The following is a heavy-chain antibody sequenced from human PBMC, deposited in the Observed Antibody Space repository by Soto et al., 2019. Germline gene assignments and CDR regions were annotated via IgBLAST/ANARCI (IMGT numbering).Heavy chain of an antibody. J-gene: IGHJ6*02. CDR3: ARERTVRGVIRYGMDV. D-gene: IGHD3-10*01. V-gene: IGHV4-34*01. CDR2: INHSGST. Sequence: SETLSLTCAVYGGSFSGYYWSWIRQPPGKGLEWIGEINHSGSTNYNPSLKSRVTISVDTSKNQFSLKLSPVTAADTAVYYCARERTVRGVIRYGMDVWGQGTTVTVSS. CDR1: GGSFSGYY.